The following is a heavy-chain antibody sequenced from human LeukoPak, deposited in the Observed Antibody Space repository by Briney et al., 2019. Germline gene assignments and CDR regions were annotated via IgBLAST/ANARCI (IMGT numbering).Heavy chain of an antibody. CDR3: AKDSRFLEWEPAFDY. CDR1: GFTFSSYA. J-gene: IGHJ4*02. V-gene: IGHV3-23*01. Sequence: PGGSLRLSCAASGFTFSSYAMSWVRQAPGKGLEWVSAISGSGGSTYYADSVKGRFTISRDNSKNTLYLQMNSLRTEDTAVYYCAKDSRFLEWEPAFDYWGQGTLVTVSS. D-gene: IGHD3-3*01. CDR2: ISGSGGST.